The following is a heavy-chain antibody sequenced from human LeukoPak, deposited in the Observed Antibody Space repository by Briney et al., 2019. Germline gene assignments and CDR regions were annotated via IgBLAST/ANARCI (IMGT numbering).Heavy chain of an antibody. CDR2: ISSGSTSI. V-gene: IGHV3-48*04. D-gene: IGHD6-13*01. Sequence: GGSLRLSCAASGFTFSTYSMNWVRQAPGKGLEWISFISSGSTSIYYADSVKGRFTISRDNAKNSLYLQMNSLRVEDTAVYYCATDRFSSSWYDAFDIWGQGTMVTISS. CDR1: GFTFSTYS. J-gene: IGHJ3*02. CDR3: ATDRFSSSWYDAFDI.